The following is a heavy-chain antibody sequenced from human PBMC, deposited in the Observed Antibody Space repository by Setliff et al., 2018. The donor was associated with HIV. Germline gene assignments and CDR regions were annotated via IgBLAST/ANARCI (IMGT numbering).Heavy chain of an antibody. CDR2: IYYSGNT. CDR1: GGSISSSSYY. V-gene: IGHV4-39*01. Sequence: SETLSLTCTVSGGSISSSSYYWGWIRQPPGKGLEWTGSIYYSGNTYYNPSLKSRVTISGDTSKKQLSLKLRAVTAADSAVYYCARQGRPGDFDSWGQGTLVTVSS. CDR3: ARQGRPGDFDS. J-gene: IGHJ4*02. D-gene: IGHD7-27*01.